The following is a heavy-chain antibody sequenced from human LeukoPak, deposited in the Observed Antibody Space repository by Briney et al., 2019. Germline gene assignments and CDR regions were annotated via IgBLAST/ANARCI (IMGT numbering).Heavy chain of an antibody. CDR1: GGTFSSYA. CDR2: IIPIFGTA. J-gene: IGHJ4*02. Sequence: ASVKVSCKASGGTFSSYAISWVRQAPGQGLERMGGIIPIFGTANYAQKFQGRVTITADESTSTAYMELSSLRSEDTAVYYCATRGAIAAADDYWGQGTLVTVSS. CDR3: ATRGAIAAADDY. D-gene: IGHD6-13*01. V-gene: IGHV1-69*13.